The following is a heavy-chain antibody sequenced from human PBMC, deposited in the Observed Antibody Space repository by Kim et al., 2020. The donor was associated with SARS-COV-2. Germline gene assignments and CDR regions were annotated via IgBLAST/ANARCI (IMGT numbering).Heavy chain of an antibody. CDR3: ARGRLRWVSEGDFDV. V-gene: IGHV3-21*06. CDR1: EFTLTSYT. CDR2: ISASSSYI. J-gene: IGHJ3*01. D-gene: IGHD1-26*01. Sequence: GGSLRLSCAASEFTLTSYTMNWVRQAPGKGLEWVSLISASSSYIFYADSVKGRFTISRDNANNSLYLEMNSLRVDDTAVYYCARGRLRWVSEGDFDVWGQGTMVTVSS.